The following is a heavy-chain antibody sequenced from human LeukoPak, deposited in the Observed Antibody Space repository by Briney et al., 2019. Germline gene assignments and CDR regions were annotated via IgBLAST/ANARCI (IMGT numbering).Heavy chain of an antibody. Sequence: GGSLRLSCAGSGFIFNNYAMHWVRQPPGKGLECVSGISWNSGSIDYADSVKGRITISRDNAKNSLYLQMNSLRVEDTAFYYCAKDNRRHYTSGPNPDSLHWGQGALVTVSS. CDR3: AKDNRRHYTSGPNPDSLH. D-gene: IGHD6-19*01. J-gene: IGHJ4*02. CDR2: ISWNSGSI. V-gene: IGHV3-9*01. CDR1: GFIFNNYA.